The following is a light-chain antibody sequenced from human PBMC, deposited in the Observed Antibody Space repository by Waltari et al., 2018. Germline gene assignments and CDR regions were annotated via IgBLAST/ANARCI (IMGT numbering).Light chain of an antibody. J-gene: IGLJ2*01. Sequence: SYELTQPPSVSVSPGQTATITCPGDKLGDKYASWYQQKAGKSPVLVIYQDKKRPSGIPERFSGSNSGNIATLTISGTQAVDEADYYCQAWDSNTFVVFGGGTRLTVL. CDR3: QAWDSNTFVV. V-gene: IGLV3-1*01. CDR1: KLGDKY. CDR2: QDK.